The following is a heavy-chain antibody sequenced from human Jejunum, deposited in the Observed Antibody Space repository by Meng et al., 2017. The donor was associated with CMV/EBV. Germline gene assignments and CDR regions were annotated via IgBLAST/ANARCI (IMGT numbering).Heavy chain of an antibody. Sequence: SISSHNWWSWVRQPPGKGLEWIGEIYNDGSTNYNPSLKSRVTISVDKSKNQFSLKVTSVTAADTAFYYCARDDAYCSSTTCYKMDYWGQGILVTVSS. V-gene: IGHV4-4*02. CDR2: IYNDGST. CDR1: SISSHNW. J-gene: IGHJ4*02. D-gene: IGHD2-2*02. CDR3: ARDDAYCSSTTCYKMDY.